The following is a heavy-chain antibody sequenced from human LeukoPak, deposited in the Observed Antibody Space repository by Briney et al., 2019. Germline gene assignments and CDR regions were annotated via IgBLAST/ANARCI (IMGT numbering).Heavy chain of an antibody. CDR2: ISSSGNTI. Sequence: GGSLRLSCSASGFTFSSYTMNWVRQAPGNGLEWVSYISSSGNTIYYADSVKGRFTISRDNSKNTLYLQMNSLRAEDTAVYYCAKVASGSYHFDYWGQGTPVTVSS. CDR3: AKVASGSYHFDY. D-gene: IGHD1-26*01. J-gene: IGHJ4*02. V-gene: IGHV3-48*01. CDR1: GFTFSSYT.